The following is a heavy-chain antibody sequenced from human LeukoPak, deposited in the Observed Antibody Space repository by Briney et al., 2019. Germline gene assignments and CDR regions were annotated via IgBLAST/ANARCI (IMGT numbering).Heavy chain of an antibody. V-gene: IGHV1-46*01. CDR2: INPSGGST. CDR1: GYTFTSYY. D-gene: IGHD3-22*01. J-gene: IGHJ1*01. Sequence: ASVKVSCKASGYTFTSYYMHWVRQAPGQGLEWMGIINPSGGSTSYAQKFQGRVTMTGDTSTSTVYMELSSLRSEDTAVYYCARDDSSGYLSAEYFQHWGQGTLLTVSS. CDR3: ARDDSSGYLSAEYFQH.